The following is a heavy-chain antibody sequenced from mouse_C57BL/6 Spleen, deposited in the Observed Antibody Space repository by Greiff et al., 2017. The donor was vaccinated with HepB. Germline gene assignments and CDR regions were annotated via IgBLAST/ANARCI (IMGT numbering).Heavy chain of an antibody. CDR1: GYTFTSYW. CDR2: IHPNSGST. D-gene: IGHD1-1*01. CDR3: ATTYLYYGSSYPY. Sequence: QVQLQQPGAELVKPGASVKLSCKASGYTFTSYWMHWVKQRPGQGLEWIGMIHPNSGSTNYNEKFKSKATLTVDKSSSTAYMQLSSLTSEDSAVYYCATTYLYYGSSYPYWGQGTLVTVSA. V-gene: IGHV1-64*01. J-gene: IGHJ3*01.